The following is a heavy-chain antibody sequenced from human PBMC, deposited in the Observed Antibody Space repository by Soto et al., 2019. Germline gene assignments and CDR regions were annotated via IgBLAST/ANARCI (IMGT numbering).Heavy chain of an antibody. D-gene: IGHD4-17*01. CDR1: GGSISSGTYY. V-gene: IGHV4-30-4*01. CDR3: ATMGTPVTGLYYFDY. Sequence: QVQLQESGPGLVKPSQTLSLTCTVSGGSISSGTYYWSWIRQPPGKGLEWIGFISNSGTTHYSASLRSRVSISADTPKNQFSLDLSSVTAADTAVYYCATMGTPVTGLYYFDYWGQGTLVTVSS. J-gene: IGHJ4*02. CDR2: ISNSGTT.